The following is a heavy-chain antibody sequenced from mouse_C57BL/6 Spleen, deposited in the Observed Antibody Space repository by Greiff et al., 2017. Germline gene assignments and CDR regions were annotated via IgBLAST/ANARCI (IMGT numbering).Heavy chain of an antibody. CDR2: IYPNSGST. Sequence: QVQLQQPGAELVKPGASVKLSCKASGYTFTSYCMHWVKQRPGQGLEWIGMIYPNSGSTNYNEKFKSKATLTVDKSSSKAYMQLSSLTSGDSAVYYGAKRGYGYGYCDVWGTGTTVTVSS. V-gene: IGHV1-64*01. D-gene: IGHD1-1*02. J-gene: IGHJ1*03. CDR3: AKRGYGYGYCDV. CDR1: GYTFTSYC.